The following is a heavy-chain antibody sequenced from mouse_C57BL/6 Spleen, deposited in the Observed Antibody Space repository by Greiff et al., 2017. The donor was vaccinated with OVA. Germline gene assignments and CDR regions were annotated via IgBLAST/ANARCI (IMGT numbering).Heavy chain of an antibody. CDR2: ISSGSSTI. CDR3: ARGILRSYWYFDV. D-gene: IGHD1-1*01. Sequence: DVMLVESGGGLVKPGGSLKLSCAASGFTFSDYGMHWVRQAPEKGLEWVAYISSGSSTIYYADTVKGRFTISRDNAKNTLFLQMTSLRSEDTAMYYCARGILRSYWYFDVWGTGTTVTVSS. CDR1: GFTFSDYG. V-gene: IGHV5-17*01. J-gene: IGHJ1*03.